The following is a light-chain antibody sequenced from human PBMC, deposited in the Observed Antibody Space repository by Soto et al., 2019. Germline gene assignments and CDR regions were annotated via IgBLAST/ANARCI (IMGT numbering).Light chain of an antibody. CDR3: QQYGSSPPYT. CDR1: QSVSNNY. J-gene: IGKJ2*01. Sequence: EVVLTQSPGTLSLSXGERASLSCRASQSVSNNYLAWYQQKPGQSPKLLIFGSSDRATGIPDRFSGSGSGTDFTLTISRLEPEDFAVYYCQQYGSSPPYTFGQGTKLEIK. V-gene: IGKV3-20*01. CDR2: GSS.